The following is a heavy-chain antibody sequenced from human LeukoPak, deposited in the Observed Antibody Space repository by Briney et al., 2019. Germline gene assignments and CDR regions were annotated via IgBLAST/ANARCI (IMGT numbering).Heavy chain of an antibody. D-gene: IGHD6-19*01. CDR1: GFTFTTYS. CDR3: ARRSGIAVAGAFDY. J-gene: IGHJ4*02. CDR2: ISSGSSAI. Sequence: GGSLRLSCEASGFTFTTYSMTWVRQAPGKGLEWVSIISSGSSAIFSADSVKGRFTISRDNSKNTLYLQMNSLRAEDTAVYYCARRSGIAVAGAFDYWGQGTLVTVSS. V-gene: IGHV3-21*04.